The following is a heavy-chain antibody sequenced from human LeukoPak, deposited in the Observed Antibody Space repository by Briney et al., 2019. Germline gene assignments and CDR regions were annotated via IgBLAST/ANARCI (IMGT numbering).Heavy chain of an antibody. J-gene: IGHJ4*02. CDR1: GYTFTSYG. V-gene: IGHV1-18*01. CDR3: ARDRGGIAVAGTDY. D-gene: IGHD6-19*01. Sequence: ASVKVSCKASGYTFTSYGISWVRQAPGQGLEWMGWISAYNGNTNYAQKLQGRVTMTTDTPTSTAYMELRSLRSDDTAVYYCARDRGGIAVAGTDYWGQGTLVTVSS. CDR2: ISAYNGNT.